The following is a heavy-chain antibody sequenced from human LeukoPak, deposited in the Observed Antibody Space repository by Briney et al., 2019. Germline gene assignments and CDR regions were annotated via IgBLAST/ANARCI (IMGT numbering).Heavy chain of an antibody. V-gene: IGHV1-18*04. Sequence: ASVKVSCKASGYTFTGYYMHWVRQAPGQGLEWMGWISAYNGNTNYAQKLQGRVTMTTDTSTSTAYMELRSLRSDDTAVYYCARGLDYGDYGYWGQGTLVTVSS. CDR2: ISAYNGNT. D-gene: IGHD4-17*01. CDR3: ARGLDYGDYGY. J-gene: IGHJ4*02. CDR1: GYTFTGYY.